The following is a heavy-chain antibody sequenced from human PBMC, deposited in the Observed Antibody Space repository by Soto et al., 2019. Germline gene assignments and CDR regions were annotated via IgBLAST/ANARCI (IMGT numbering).Heavy chain of an antibody. CDR2: ISGSGGST. CDR1: GFTFSSYA. Sequence: EVQLLESGGGLVQPGGSLRLSCAASGFTFSSYAMSWVRQAPGKGLEWVSAISGSGGSTYYADSVKGRFTISRDNSNNTLYLHMNSLRAEDTAVYYGAKLSGDYVGYFDLWGRGTLVTVSS. J-gene: IGHJ2*01. D-gene: IGHD4-17*01. V-gene: IGHV3-23*01. CDR3: AKLSGDYVGYFDL.